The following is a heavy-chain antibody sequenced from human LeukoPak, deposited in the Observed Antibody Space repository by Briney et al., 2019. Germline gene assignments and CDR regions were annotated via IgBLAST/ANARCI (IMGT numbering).Heavy chain of an antibody. Sequence: PSETLSLTCTVSGGSISSYYWSWIRQPPGKGLEWIGYTYYSGSTNYNPSLKSRVTISVDTSKNQFSLKLSSVTAADTAVYYCARRPHYYMDVWGKGTTVTISS. CDR2: TYYSGST. V-gene: IGHV4-59*01. CDR1: GGSISSYY. CDR3: ARRPHYYMDV. J-gene: IGHJ6*03.